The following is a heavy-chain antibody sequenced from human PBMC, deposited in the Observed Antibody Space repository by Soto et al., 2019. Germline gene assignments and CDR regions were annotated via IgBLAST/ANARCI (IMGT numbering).Heavy chain of an antibody. CDR3: ARYYYYRSGYYNDD. V-gene: IGHV1-69*13. CDR2: IIPVFDTA. D-gene: IGHD3-22*01. CDR1: GGTFSSHA. J-gene: IGHJ4*02. Sequence: SVKVSCKVSGGTFSSHAISWVRQAPGQGLEWMGVIIPVFDTAKYAQNFQGRITITAREFRNTAYMELSSLRSEDTAVYYCARYYYYRSGYYNDDWGQGTLVTVSS.